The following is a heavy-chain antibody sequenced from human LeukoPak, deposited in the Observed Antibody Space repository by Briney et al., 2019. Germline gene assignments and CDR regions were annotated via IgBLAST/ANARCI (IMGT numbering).Heavy chain of an antibody. D-gene: IGHD3-16*01. CDR2: INPNSGGT. CDR1: GYTFTGYY. V-gene: IGHV1-2*02. CDR3: AGEFLGGKGCLDP. Sequence: ASVKVSCKASGYTFTGYYMHWVRQAPGQGLEWMVWINPNSGGTNYAQKFQGRVTMTRDTSISTAYMELSRLRSDDTAIYYCAGEFLGGKGCLDPWGQGTLVTVSS. J-gene: IGHJ5*02.